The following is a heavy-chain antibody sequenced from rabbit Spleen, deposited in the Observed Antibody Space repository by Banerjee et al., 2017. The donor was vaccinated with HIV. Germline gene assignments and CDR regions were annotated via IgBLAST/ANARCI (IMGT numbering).Heavy chain of an antibody. J-gene: IGHJ6*01. CDR1: GFSFSSSDY. D-gene: IGHD6-1*01. CDR2: IAGTSSGFT. V-gene: IGHV1S40*01. CDR3: ARDTASSFSSYGMDL. Sequence: QSLEASGGDLVKPGASLTLTCTASGFSFSSSDYMCWVRQAPGKGLEWIACIAGTSSGFTYSATWAKGRFTCSKTSSTTVTLQMTSLTVADTATYFCARDTASSFSSYGMDLWGPGTLVTVS.